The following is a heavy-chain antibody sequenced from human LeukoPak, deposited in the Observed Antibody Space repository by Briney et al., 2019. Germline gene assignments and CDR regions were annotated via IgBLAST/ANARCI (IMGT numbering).Heavy chain of an antibody. D-gene: IGHD3-22*01. CDR1: GFTFSSYA. V-gene: IGHV3-23*01. Sequence: GGSLRLSCAVSGFTFSSYAMSWVRQAPGKGLEWVSYITPSANRTSYADSVKGRFTISRDNPKNTLYMQMKGLRDEDTALYYCAIMHGYYDGSGYWVQWGQGTLVSVSS. J-gene: IGHJ1*01. CDR2: ITPSANRT. CDR3: AIMHGYYDGSGYWVQ.